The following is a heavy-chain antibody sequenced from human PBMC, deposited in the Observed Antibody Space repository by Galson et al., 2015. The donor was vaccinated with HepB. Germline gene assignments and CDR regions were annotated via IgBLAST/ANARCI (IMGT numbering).Heavy chain of an antibody. CDR2: ISYDGSNK. D-gene: IGHD3-22*01. CDR1: GFTFSSYG. V-gene: IGHV3-30*18. J-gene: IGHJ4*02. Sequence: SLRLSCAASGFTFSSYGMHWVRQAPGKGLEWVAVISYDGSNKYYADSVKGRFTISRDNSKNTLYLQMNSLRAEDTAVYYCAKLLTTDSSGYYDYFDYWGQGTLVTVSS. CDR3: AKLLTTDSSGYYDYFDY.